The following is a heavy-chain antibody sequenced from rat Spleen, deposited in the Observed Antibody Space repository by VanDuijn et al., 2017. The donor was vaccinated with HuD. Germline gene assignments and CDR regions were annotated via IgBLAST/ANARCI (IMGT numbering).Heavy chain of an antibody. D-gene: IGHD3-1*01. V-gene: IGHV5-19*01. CDR3: ATLTPLFAY. J-gene: IGHJ3*01. CDR2: ISPSVGST. CDR1: GFTLSNYG. Sequence: EVQLVESGGGLVQPGRSLKLSCAASGFTLSNYGMPWVRQAPTKGLEWVASISPSVGSTYYRDPVKGRFTISRDNAKSTLYLQMDSLRSEDTATCYCATLTPLFAYWGQGTLVTVSS.